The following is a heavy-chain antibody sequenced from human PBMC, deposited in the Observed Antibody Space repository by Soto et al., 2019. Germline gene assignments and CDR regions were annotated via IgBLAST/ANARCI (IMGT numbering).Heavy chain of an antibody. CDR1: GFSFSSVW. J-gene: IGHJ4*02. V-gene: IGHV3-7*01. Sequence: AGSLRLSCVGSGFSFSSVWMTWVRQAPGKGLECVANIKYDGSEEYYVDSVKGRFTISRDNAKNSLYLQMNSLRDEDSAVYYCVTDLNWQGHWGQGTLVTVS. CDR2: IKYDGSEE. CDR3: VTDLNWQGH.